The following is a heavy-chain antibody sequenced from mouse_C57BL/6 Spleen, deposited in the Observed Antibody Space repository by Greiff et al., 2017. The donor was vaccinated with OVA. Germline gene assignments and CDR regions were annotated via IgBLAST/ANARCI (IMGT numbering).Heavy chain of an antibody. J-gene: IGHJ4*01. D-gene: IGHD2-4*01. CDR3: AQGGYYDRDYAMDY. CDR2: FYPGSGSI. V-gene: IGHV1-62-2*01. CDR1: GYTFTEYT. Sequence: VQLQQSGAELVKPGASVKLSCKASGYTFTEYTIHWVKQRSGQGLEWIGWFYPGSGSIKYNEKFKDKATLTVDKSSSTAYMQLSSLTSEDSAVYYCAQGGYYDRDYAMDYWGQGTSVTVSS.